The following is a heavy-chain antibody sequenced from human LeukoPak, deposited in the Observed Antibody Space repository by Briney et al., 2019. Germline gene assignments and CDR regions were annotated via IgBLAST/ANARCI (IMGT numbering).Heavy chain of an antibody. J-gene: IGHJ5*02. CDR3: ARLSITGTHTRMNWFDP. V-gene: IGHV5-51*01. CDR2: IYPGDSDT. CDR1: GYSITSYW. D-gene: IGHD1-7*01. Sequence: GESLKISCKGSGYSITSYWIGWVRQMPGKGLKWMGIIYPGDSDTRYSPSFQGQVTISADKSISTAYLQWSSLKASDTAMYYCARLSITGTHTRMNWFDPWGQGTLVTVSS.